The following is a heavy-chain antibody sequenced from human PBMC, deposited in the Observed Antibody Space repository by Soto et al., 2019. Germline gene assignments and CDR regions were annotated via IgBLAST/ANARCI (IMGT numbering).Heavy chain of an antibody. J-gene: IGHJ3*02. V-gene: IGHV4-59*01. CDR3: ARGDHWNYSAFDI. CDR1: GGSISSYY. Sequence: PSETLSLTCTVSGGSISSYYWSWIRQPPGKGLEWIGYIYYSGSTNYNPSLKSRVTISVDTSKNQFSLKLSSVTAADTAVYYCARGDHWNYSAFDIWGQGTLVSVS. CDR2: IYYSGST. D-gene: IGHD1-7*01.